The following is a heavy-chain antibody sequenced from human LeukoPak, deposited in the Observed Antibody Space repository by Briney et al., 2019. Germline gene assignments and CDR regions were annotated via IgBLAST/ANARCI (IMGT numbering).Heavy chain of an antibody. CDR2: IYYSGST. CDR3: ARGSYYYGFNPDYYMDV. D-gene: IGHD3-10*01. CDR1: GGSISSSSYY. Sequence: SETLSLTCTVSGGSISSSSYYWGWIRQPPGKGLEWIGSIYYSGSTYYNPSLKSRVTISVDTSKNQFSLKLGSVTAADTAVYYCARGSYYYGFNPDYYMDVWGKGTTVTVSS. V-gene: IGHV4-39*07. J-gene: IGHJ6*03.